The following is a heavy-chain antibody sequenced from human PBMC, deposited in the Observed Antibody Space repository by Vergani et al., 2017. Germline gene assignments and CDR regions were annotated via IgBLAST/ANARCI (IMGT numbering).Heavy chain of an antibody. CDR2: ISYDGSNK. CDR1: GFTFSSYG. Sequence: VQLVESGGGVVQPGRSLRLSCAASGFTFSSYGMHWVRQAPGKGLEWVAVISYDGSNKYYADSVKGRFTISRDNSKNTLYLQMNSLRAEDTALYYCAKDKGYGDYVVYYFDYWGQGTLVTVSS. V-gene: IGHV3-30*18. J-gene: IGHJ4*02. D-gene: IGHD4-17*01. CDR3: AKDKGYGDYVVYYFDY.